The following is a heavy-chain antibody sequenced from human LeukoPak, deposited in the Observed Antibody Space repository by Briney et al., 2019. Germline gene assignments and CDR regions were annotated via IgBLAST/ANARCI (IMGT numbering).Heavy chain of an antibody. J-gene: IGHJ3*02. D-gene: IGHD2-2*01. CDR3: ARERMYQLLSDDALDI. Sequence: GGSLRLSCAASGFTVSSNYMSWVRQAPGKGLEWVSVIYSGGSTYYADSVKGRFTISRDNSKNTLYLQMNSLRAEDTAVYYCARERMYQLLSDDALDIWGQGTMVTVSS. V-gene: IGHV3-53*01. CDR2: IYSGGST. CDR1: GFTVSSNY.